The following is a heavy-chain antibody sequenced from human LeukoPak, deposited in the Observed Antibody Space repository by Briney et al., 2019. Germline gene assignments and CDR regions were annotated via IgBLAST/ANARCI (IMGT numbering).Heavy chain of an antibody. V-gene: IGHV1-69*01. CDR2: IIPIFGTA. CDR3: ARTAGIDGSGSYYNQPFDY. Sequence: ASVKVSCKASGGTFSSYAISWVRQAPGQGLEWMGGIIPIFGTANYAQKFQGRVTITADESTSTAYMELSSLRSEDTAVYYCARTAGIDGSGSYYNQPFDYWGQGTLVTVSS. J-gene: IGHJ4*02. D-gene: IGHD3-10*01. CDR1: GGTFSSYA.